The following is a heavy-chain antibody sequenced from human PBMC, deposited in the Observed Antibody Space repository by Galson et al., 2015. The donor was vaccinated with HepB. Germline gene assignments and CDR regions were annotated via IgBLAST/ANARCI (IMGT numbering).Heavy chain of an antibody. V-gene: IGHV1-69*10. Sequence: SVKVSCKASERTYAINWVRQAPGRGLEWMGRIIPLLGLVSYARGFQGRVTITADKSTNTAYIELISLTSEDTAVYYCAREGVPGAISTNMDVWGQGTTVTVSS. CDR2: IIPLLGLV. D-gene: IGHD2-2*02. CDR1: ERTYA. J-gene: IGHJ6*02. CDR3: AREGVPGAISTNMDV.